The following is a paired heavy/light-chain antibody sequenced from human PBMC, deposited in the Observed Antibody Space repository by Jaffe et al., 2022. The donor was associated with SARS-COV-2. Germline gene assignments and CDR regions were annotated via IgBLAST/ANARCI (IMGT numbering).Light chain of an antibody. J-gene: IGLJ1*01. V-gene: IGLV3-1*01. Sequence: SYDLTQPPSVSVSRGQTASITCSGYKLGDRYAHWYQQKPGQSPVLVIFQDVKRPSGIPERFSGSNSGNTATLTITGTQAMDEADYYCQAWDRSTYVFGSGTKVTVL. CDR2: QDV. CDR3: QAWDRSTYV. CDR1: KLGDRY.
Heavy chain of an antibody. V-gene: IGHV3-11*06. Sequence: QVHLVESGGGLVKPGGSLRLSCAVSGLNFSDHYMSWIRQAPGKGLEWVSYISSSSRYTNYADSVKGRFSISRDNAKGSLYLQMDSLRTEDTALYYCARTRGEYYFDYWGRGTPVTVSS. CDR3: ARTRGEYYFDY. CDR1: GLNFSDHY. J-gene: IGHJ4*02. D-gene: IGHD3-3*01. CDR2: ISSSSRYT.